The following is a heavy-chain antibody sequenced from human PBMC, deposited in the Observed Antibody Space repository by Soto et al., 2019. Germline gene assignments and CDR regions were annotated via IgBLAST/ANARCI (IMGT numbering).Heavy chain of an antibody. J-gene: IGHJ4*02. V-gene: IGHV4-39*07. Sequence: SETLSLTCTVSGGSISSSSYYWGWIRQPPGKGLEWIGSIYYSGSTYYNPSLKSRVTISVDTSKNQFSLKLSSVTAADTAVYYCARVTIAAAANPPQPTIDYWGKGTPVTVPS. CDR2: IYYSGST. D-gene: IGHD6-13*01. CDR3: ARVTIAAAANPPQPTIDY. CDR1: GGSISSSSYY.